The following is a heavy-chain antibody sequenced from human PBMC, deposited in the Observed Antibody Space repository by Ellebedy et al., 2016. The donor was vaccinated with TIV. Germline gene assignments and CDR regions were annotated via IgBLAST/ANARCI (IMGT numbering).Heavy chain of an antibody. Sequence: GGSLRLXXAASGFTFSGSAMHWVRQASGKGLEWVGRIRSKANSYATAYAASVKGRFTISRDDSKNTAYLQMNSLKTEDTAVYYCTSRVDSSGYYYWGQGTLVTVSS. D-gene: IGHD3-22*01. CDR2: IRSKANSYAT. CDR3: TSRVDSSGYYY. V-gene: IGHV3-73*01. J-gene: IGHJ4*02. CDR1: GFTFSGSA.